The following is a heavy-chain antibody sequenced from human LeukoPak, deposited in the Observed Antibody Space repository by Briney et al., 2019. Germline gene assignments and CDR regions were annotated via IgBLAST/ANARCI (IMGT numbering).Heavy chain of an antibody. J-gene: IGHJ4*02. CDR2: ISLNSGSI. CDR3: AKDIWNGDYGLSFDY. Sequence: TGGSLRLSCAASGFTFDDYAMHWVRQAPGKGLEWVSGISLNSGSIGYADSVKGRFTISRDNAMNSLYLQMNSLRAEDTALYYCAKDIWNGDYGLSFDYWGQGTLVTVSS. V-gene: IGHV3-9*01. D-gene: IGHD4-17*01. CDR1: GFTFDDYA.